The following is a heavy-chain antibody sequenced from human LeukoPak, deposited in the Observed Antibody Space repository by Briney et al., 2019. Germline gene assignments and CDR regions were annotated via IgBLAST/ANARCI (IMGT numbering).Heavy chain of an antibody. J-gene: IGHJ4*02. CDR1: GFTFSNAW. CDR2: IKQDGSEK. CDR3: ATVSSGNTLDY. Sequence: GGSLRLSCAASGFTFSNAWMSWVRQAPGKGLEWVANIKQDGSEKYYVDSVKGRFTISRDNAKNTLYLQMNSLRAEDTAVYYCATVSSGNTLDYWGQGTLVTVSS. V-gene: IGHV3-7*01. D-gene: IGHD5-18*01.